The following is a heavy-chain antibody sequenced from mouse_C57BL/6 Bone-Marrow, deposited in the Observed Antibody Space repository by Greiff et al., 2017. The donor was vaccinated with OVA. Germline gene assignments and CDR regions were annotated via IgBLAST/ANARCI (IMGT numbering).Heavy chain of an antibody. D-gene: IGHD1-1*01. CDR2: INPSSGYT. Sequence: VQVVESGAELAKPGASVKLSCKASGYTFTSYWMHWVKQRPGQGLEWIGYINPSSGYTKSNPKFKDKATLTADKSSSTAYMQLSSLTYEYTAVYDCASRIYYYGSSEAMDYWGQGTSVTVSS. J-gene: IGHJ4*01. CDR1: GYTFTSYW. V-gene: IGHV1-7*01. CDR3: ASRIYYYGSSEAMDY.